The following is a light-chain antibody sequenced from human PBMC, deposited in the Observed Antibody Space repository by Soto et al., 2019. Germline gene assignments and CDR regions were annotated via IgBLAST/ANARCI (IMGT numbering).Light chain of an antibody. Sequence: AIQMTQSPATLSASVGDRATLTCRPSQDISNYLSWYQQKPGKAPKLLVYGASSSPSGVPSRFSGRASGTYFTLTISSLQPEDFAVYYCLQYHYSPWTFGEGTKVEL. CDR3: LQYHYSPWT. J-gene: IGKJ4*02. CDR2: GAS. V-gene: IGKV1-6*02. CDR1: QDISNY.